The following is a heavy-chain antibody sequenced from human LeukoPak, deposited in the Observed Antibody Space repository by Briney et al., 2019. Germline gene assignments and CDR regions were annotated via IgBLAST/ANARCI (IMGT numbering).Heavy chain of an antibody. Sequence: SETLSLTCTVSIGSIGNDYWSWLRQSPGKGLEWIAYGHHSESPNYNPSLKSRVTISVDRSNNRFSLQLSSVTAADTAVYYCARENKGTVHDSTAAFHYWGQGTLVAVSS. CDR3: ARENKGTVHDSTAAFHY. J-gene: IGHJ4*02. CDR2: GHHSESP. CDR1: IGSIGNDY. D-gene: IGHD1-7*01. V-gene: IGHV4-59*01.